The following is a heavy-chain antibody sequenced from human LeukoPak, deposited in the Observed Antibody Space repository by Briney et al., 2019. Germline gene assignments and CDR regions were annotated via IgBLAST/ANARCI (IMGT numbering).Heavy chain of an antibody. Sequence: GGSLRLSCAASGFAFSTYDMHWVRQATGKGLEWVPAIGVAGDTYYPGSVKGRFTISRENAKNSLYLQMNSLRAGDTAVYYCARGFVHAFDIWGQGTMVTVSS. CDR3: ARGFVHAFDI. V-gene: IGHV3-13*04. CDR1: GFAFSTYD. D-gene: IGHD6-6*01. J-gene: IGHJ3*02. CDR2: IGVAGDT.